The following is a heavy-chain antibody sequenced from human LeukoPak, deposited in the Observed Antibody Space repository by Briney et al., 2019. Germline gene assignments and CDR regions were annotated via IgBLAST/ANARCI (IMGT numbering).Heavy chain of an antibody. Sequence: GGSLRLSCAASGFTFSSHWMHWVRQAPGKGLVWVSRINGDGSNTTYADSVKGRFTISRDNAKNSLYLQMNSLRAEDTAVYYCARVSSSWCFDYWGQGTLVTVSS. V-gene: IGHV3-74*03. CDR2: INGDGSNT. CDR3: ARVSSSWCFDY. D-gene: IGHD6-13*01. CDR1: GFTFSSHW. J-gene: IGHJ4*02.